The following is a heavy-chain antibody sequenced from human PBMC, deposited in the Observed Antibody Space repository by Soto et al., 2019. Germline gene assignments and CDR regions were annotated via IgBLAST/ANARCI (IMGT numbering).Heavy chain of an antibody. V-gene: IGHV1-69*12. D-gene: IGHD6-19*01. CDR1: GGTFSSYA. Sequence: QVQLVQSGAEVKKPRSSVKVSCKASGGTFSSYAISWVRQAPGQGLEWMGGIIPIFGTANYAPKFQGRVTITADEATRTAYMELSSLRSEDTAVYYCARSLGIAVAGFDYWGQGTLVTVSS. CDR3: ARSLGIAVAGFDY. J-gene: IGHJ4*02. CDR2: IIPIFGTA.